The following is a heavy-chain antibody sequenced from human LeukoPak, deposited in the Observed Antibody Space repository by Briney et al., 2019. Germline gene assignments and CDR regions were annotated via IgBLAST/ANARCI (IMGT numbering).Heavy chain of an antibody. J-gene: IGHJ3*02. D-gene: IGHD4-23*01. CDR2: ISSSGSTI. CDR1: GFTFSDYY. CDR3: ARSDYGGPNDAFDI. Sequence: GGSLRLSCAASGFTFSDYYISWIRQAPGKGLEWVSYISSSGSTIYYADSVKGRFTISRDNAKNSLYLQMNSLRAEDTAVYYCARSDYGGPNDAFDIWGQGTMVTVSS. V-gene: IGHV3-11*01.